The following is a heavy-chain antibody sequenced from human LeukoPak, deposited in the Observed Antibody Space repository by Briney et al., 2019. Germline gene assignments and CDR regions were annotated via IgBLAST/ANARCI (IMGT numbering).Heavy chain of an antibody. CDR1: GFTFSDYS. J-gene: IGHJ6*04. Sequence: GESLRLSCAASGFTFSDYSMNWVRQAPGKGLEWVSYISSSGSTIYYADSVKGRFTISRDNAKNSLYLQMNSLRAEDTAVYYCAELGITMIGGVWGKGTTVTISS. D-gene: IGHD3-10*02. V-gene: IGHV3-48*04. CDR3: AELGITMIGGV. CDR2: ISSSGSTI.